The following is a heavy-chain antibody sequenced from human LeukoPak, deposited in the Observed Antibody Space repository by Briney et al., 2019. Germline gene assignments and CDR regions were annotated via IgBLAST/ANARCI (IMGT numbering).Heavy chain of an antibody. CDR3: AKGSRSIAVDNLCDY. D-gene: IGHD6-19*01. Sequence: GGSLRLSCAASGFTFSSYAMRWVRQAPGKGLEWVAVISYDGSNKYYADSVKGRFTISRDNSKNTLYLQMNSLRAEDTAVYYCAKGSRSIAVDNLCDYWGQGSLVTVSS. CDR1: GFTFSSYA. V-gene: IGHV3-30*04. J-gene: IGHJ4*02. CDR2: ISYDGSNK.